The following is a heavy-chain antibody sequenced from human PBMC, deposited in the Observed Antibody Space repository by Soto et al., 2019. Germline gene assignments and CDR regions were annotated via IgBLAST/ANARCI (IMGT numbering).Heavy chain of an antibody. CDR3: AQDRDQGETYDGGEYFEH. D-gene: IGHD3-16*01. CDR2: FSWNSGNI. V-gene: IGHV3-9*01. Sequence: GGSLTLSCAASGFKFDDYAMHWVRQAPGKGLEWVAGFSWNSGNIGHADSVKGRFQISRDNANNSLYLQMNSPRPDHTASHYCAQDRDQGETYDGGEYFEHWGPGT. CDR1: GFKFDDYA. J-gene: IGHJ4*02.